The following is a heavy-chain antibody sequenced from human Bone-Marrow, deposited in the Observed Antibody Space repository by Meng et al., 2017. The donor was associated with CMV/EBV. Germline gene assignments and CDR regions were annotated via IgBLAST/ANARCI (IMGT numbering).Heavy chain of an antibody. CDR3: AHIVVVNGGDAFDI. Sequence: GSLRLSCAASGFTFSSYEMNWVRQAPGKGLEWVSYISSSGSTIYYADSVKGRFTISRDNAKNSLYLQMNSLRAEDTAVYYCAHIVVVNGGDAFDIWGQGTMVTVSS. J-gene: IGHJ3*02. CDR2: ISSSGSTI. V-gene: IGHV3-48*03. CDR1: GFTFSSYE. D-gene: IGHD2-21*01.